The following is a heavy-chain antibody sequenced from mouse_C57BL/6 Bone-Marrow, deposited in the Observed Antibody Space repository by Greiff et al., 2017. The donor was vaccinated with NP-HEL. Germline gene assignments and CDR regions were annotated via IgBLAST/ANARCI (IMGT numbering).Heavy chain of an antibody. Sequence: EVQLQQSGAELVRPGASVKLSCTASGFNIKDDYMHWVKQRPEQGLEWIGWIDPENGDTEYDSKFQGKATITVDTSSNTAYLQLSSLTSEDTAVYYGPSYGNPDYAMDYWGQGTSVTVSS. V-gene: IGHV14-4*01. J-gene: IGHJ4*01. CDR2: IDPENGDT. D-gene: IGHD2-1*01. CDR1: GFNIKDDY. CDR3: PSYGNPDYAMDY.